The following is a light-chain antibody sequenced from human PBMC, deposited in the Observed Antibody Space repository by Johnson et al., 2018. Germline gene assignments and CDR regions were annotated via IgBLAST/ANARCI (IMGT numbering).Light chain of an antibody. CDR2: ENN. J-gene: IGLJ1*01. CDR1: SSNIGNNY. CDR3: GTWDSSLSAGNV. V-gene: IGLV1-51*02. Sequence: QSVLTQPPSVSAAPGQKVTISCSGSSSNIGNNYVSWYQQLPGTAPKLLIYENNKRPSGIPNRFSGSKSGPSATLGITGLQTGDEADYYCGTWDSSLSAGNVFGTGTKVTVL.